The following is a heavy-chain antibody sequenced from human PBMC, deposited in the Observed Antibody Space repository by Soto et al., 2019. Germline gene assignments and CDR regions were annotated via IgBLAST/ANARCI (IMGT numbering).Heavy chain of an antibody. CDR2: IIPILGIA. Sequence: QVQLVQSGAEVKKPGSSVKVSCKASGGTFSSYTISWVRQAPGQGLEWMGRIIPILGIATYAQKFQGRVTLTADKSTSTAYMELSSLRPQDTAVYYCARSSIAARDYYYYMDVGGKGTTVTVSS. CDR1: GGTFSSYT. D-gene: IGHD6-6*01. J-gene: IGHJ6*03. V-gene: IGHV1-69*02. CDR3: ARSSIAARDYYYYMDV.